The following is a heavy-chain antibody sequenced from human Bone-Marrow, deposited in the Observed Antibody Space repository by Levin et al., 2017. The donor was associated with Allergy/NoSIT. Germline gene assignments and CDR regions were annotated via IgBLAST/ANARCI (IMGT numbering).Heavy chain of an antibody. CDR2: IDPHNGGT. V-gene: IGHV1-2*02. J-gene: IGHJ4*02. D-gene: IGHD3/OR15-3a*01. CDR1: GYTFTGHQ. Sequence: PVASVKVSCKASGYTFTGHQMHWVRHAPGQGLEWMGMIDPHNGGTNYAPKFRGRVTMTSDTSVDTAYLELTRLASDDTAIYYCAKDWTLHDCSDSWGQGTLFTVSS. CDR3: AKDWTLHDCSDS.